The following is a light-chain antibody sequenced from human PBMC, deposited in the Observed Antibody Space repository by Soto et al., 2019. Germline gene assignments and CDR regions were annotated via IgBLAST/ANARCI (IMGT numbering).Light chain of an antibody. Sequence: EIVMTQSQATLSVSPGERATLSCRASQSVSSNLAWYQQKPGQAPRLLIYGASTRATGIPARFSGSGSGTEFTLTISSLQSEDVAVYYCQQYNNWPLTFGGGTKVEIK. CDR2: GAS. CDR3: QQYNNWPLT. CDR1: QSVSSN. V-gene: IGKV3-15*01. J-gene: IGKJ4*01.